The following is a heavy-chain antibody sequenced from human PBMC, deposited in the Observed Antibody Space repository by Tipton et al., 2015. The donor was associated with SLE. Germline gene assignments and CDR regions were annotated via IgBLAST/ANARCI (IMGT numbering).Heavy chain of an antibody. CDR1: GFTFYRHW. CDR3: ATGVQASYVYSDY. J-gene: IGHJ4*02. V-gene: IGHV3-74*01. CDR2: IKSDGSST. D-gene: IGHD3-16*01. Sequence: SLRLSCAASGFTFYRHWMHWVRQAPGKGLVWVSRIKSDGSSTSYADSVKGRFTISRDNAKNTLYLQMNSLRAEDTAVYYCATGVQASYVYSDYWGQGTLVIVSS.